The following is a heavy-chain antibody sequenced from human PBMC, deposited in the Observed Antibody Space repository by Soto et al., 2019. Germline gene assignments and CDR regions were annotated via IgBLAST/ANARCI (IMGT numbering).Heavy chain of an antibody. V-gene: IGHV1-69*04. CDR3: ARDPSRAIASDCSSTSCYVDY. J-gene: IGHJ4*02. Sequence: ASVKVSCKASGGTFSSYTISWVRQAPGQGLEWMGRIIPILGIANYAQKFQGRVTITADKSTSTAYMELGSLRSEDTAVYYCARDPSRAIASDCSSTSCYVDYWGQGTLVTVSS. CDR2: IIPILGIA. D-gene: IGHD2-2*01. CDR1: GGTFSSYT.